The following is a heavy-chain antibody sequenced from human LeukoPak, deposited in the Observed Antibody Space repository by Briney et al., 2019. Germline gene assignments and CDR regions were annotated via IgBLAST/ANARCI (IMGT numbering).Heavy chain of an antibody. CDR3: AVHPGIAAAGALDY. V-gene: IGHV3-23*01. CDR2: VSGSGGST. Sequence: GGSLRLSCVASGFTFSNYAMNWVRQAPGKGLEWVSIVSGSGGSTDYANSVKGRFTISRDNSRNTLYLQMNSLRAEDTALYYCAVHPGIAAAGALDYWGQGTLVTVSS. J-gene: IGHJ4*02. CDR1: GFTFSNYA. D-gene: IGHD6-13*01.